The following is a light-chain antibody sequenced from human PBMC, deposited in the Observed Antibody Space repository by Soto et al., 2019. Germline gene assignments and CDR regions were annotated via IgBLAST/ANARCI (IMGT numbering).Light chain of an antibody. Sequence: QSVLTQPASVSGSPGQSITISCTGTSSDVGVSNYVSWYQQHPGKAPKLMIYEVHNRPSGVSNRFSASKSGNTASLTISGLQAEDEAEYYCSSYTVSTAPVVFGGGTKLTVL. J-gene: IGLJ2*01. V-gene: IGLV2-14*01. CDR3: SSYTVSTAPVV. CDR1: SSDVGVSNY. CDR2: EVH.